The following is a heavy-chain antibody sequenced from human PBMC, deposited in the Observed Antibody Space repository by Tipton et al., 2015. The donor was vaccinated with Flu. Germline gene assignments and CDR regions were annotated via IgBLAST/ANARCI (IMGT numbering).Heavy chain of an antibody. CDR2: IGGGT. CDR3: ARRDYSNYVSDPKNWFDP. Sequence: TLSLTCAVSGGSISSRDWWTWVRQSPGKGLEWIGEIGGGTNYNPSLKSRVTISLDKSKNQFSLRLSSVTAADTAVYYCARRDYSNYVSDPKNWFDPWGQGTLVTVSS. CDR1: GGSISSRDW. V-gene: IGHV4-4*02. D-gene: IGHD4-11*01. J-gene: IGHJ5*02.